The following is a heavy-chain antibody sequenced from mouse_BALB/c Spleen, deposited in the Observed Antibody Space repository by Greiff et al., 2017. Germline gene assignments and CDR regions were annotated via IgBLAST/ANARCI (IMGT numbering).Heavy chain of an antibody. V-gene: IGHV1-80*01. J-gene: IGHJ4*01. D-gene: IGHD1-1*01. Sequence: QVQLQQSGAELVRPGSSVKISCKASGYAFSSYWMNWVKQRPGQGLEWIGQIYPGDGDTNYNGKFKGKATLTADKSSSTAYMQLSSLTSEDSAVYFCARFITTVVAGMDYWGQGTSVTVSS. CDR3: ARFITTVVAGMDY. CDR1: GYAFSSYW. CDR2: IYPGDGDT.